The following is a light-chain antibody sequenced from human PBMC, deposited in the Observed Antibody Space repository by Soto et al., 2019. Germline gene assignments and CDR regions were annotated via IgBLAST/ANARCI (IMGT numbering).Light chain of an antibody. CDR1: QSISDY. Sequence: EIVLTQSPATLSLSPGERATLSCRASQSISDYLAWYQQKPGQAPRLLIYDASNRATGIPARFSGSGSGTDFTLTISSLEPEDFAVYYCQQRSDWITFGQGTKVDIK. V-gene: IGKV3-11*01. CDR3: QQRSDWIT. J-gene: IGKJ1*01. CDR2: DAS.